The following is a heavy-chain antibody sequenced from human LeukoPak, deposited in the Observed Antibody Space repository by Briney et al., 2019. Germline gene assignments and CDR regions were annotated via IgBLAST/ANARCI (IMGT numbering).Heavy chain of an antibody. J-gene: IGHJ4*02. CDR1: GGSITSSSYY. Sequence: PLETLSLTCTVSGGSITSSSYYWGWIRQPPGKGLEWIGSVRYSGTTYYNPSLKSRVTISADTSKNQFYLKLSSVTAADTAVYYCARGPPPDFDYWGRGTLVTVSS. V-gene: IGHV4-39*07. CDR2: VRYSGTT. CDR3: ARGPPPDFDY.